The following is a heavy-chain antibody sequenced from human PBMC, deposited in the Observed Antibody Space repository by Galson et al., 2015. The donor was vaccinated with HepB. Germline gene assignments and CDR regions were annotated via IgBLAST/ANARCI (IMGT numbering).Heavy chain of an antibody. CDR2: IIPIVGIA. V-gene: IGHV1-69*10. J-gene: IGHJ5*02. CDR1: GYTFTSYG. CDR3: AGYGGTGYSSLRRNWFDP. Sequence: QSGAEVKKPGQSLKVSCKASGYTFTSYGISWVRQAPGQGLEWMGGIIPIVGIANYAQKFQGRVTITADKSTSTAYMELSSLISEDTAVYYCAGYGGTGYSSLRRNWFDPWGQGTLVTVSS. D-gene: IGHD6-19*01.